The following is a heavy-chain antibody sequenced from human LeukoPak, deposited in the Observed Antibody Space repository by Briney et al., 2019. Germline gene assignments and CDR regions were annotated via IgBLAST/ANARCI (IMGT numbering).Heavy chain of an antibody. CDR3: ARVGGYYFAPDY. CDR2: ISVYNGDT. Sequence: GASVKVSCKASGYTFSSYGISWVRQAPGQGLEWMGWISVYNGDTNYAQKVQGRVTMTTDTSTSTAYMDMRSLRSDDTAVYYCARVGGYYFAPDYWGQGTLVTVSS. J-gene: IGHJ4*02. V-gene: IGHV1-18*01. CDR1: GYTFSSYG. D-gene: IGHD2-15*01.